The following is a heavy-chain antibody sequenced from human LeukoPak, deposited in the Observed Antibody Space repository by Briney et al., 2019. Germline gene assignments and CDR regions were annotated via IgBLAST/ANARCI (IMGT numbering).Heavy chain of an antibody. J-gene: IGHJ4*02. V-gene: IGHV1-69*02. CDR3: TANAVSRDGYNFDY. D-gene: IGHD5-24*01. CDR2: ILPILGMA. Sequence: SVNACCKASGPIFSSFTISWVRQAAGQGLECRGRILPILGMANYAQKFQGRVTITADKSTGTDYMELRSLRSEDKDVYYCTANAVSRDGYNFDYWGQGTLVTVAS. CDR1: GPIFSSFT.